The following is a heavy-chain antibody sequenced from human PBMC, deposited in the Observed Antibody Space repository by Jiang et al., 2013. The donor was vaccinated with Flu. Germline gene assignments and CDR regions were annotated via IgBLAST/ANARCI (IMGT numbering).Heavy chain of an antibody. D-gene: IGHD3-22*01. Sequence: GSGLVKPSETLSLTCTVSGDSSSSSTHFWGWIRQPPGRGLEWIGSVFYGGSTYYNPSLQSRVTISADTSKNQFSLKLSSVTAADTAVYYCARRVNHYEADGFYATFWYFDLWGRGTLVTVSS. CDR2: VFYGGST. J-gene: IGHJ2*01. CDR3: ARRVNHYEADGFYATFWYFDL. CDR1: GDSSSSSTHF. V-gene: IGHV4-39*01.